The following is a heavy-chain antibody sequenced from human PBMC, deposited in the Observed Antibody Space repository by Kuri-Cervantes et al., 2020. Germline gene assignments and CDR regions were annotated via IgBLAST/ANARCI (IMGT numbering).Heavy chain of an antibody. V-gene: IGHV3-23*01. J-gene: IGHJ4*02. CDR3: AREYSSSWGLDY. CDR1: GFTFSSYA. CDR2: ISGSGGST. Sequence: GESLKISCAASGFTFSSYAMSWVRQAPGKGLEWVSAISGSGGSTYYADSVKGRFTISRDNSKNTLYLQMNSLRAEDTAVYYCAREYSSSWGLDYWGQGTLVTVSS. D-gene: IGHD6-13*01.